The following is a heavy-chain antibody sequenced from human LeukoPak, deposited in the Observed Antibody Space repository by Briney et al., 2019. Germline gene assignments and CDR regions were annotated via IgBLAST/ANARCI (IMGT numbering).Heavy chain of an antibody. J-gene: IGHJ6*02. D-gene: IGHD3-3*01. CDR2: IWYDGSNK. CDR3: ARELEWSYYYYYYGMDV. V-gene: IGHV3-33*01. CDR1: GFTFSSYG. Sequence: GGSLRLSCAASGFTFSSYGMHWVRQAPGKGLEWVAVIWYDGSNKYYADSVKGRFTISGDNSKNTLYLQMNSLRAEDTAVYYCARELEWSYYYYYYGMDVWGQGTTVTVSS.